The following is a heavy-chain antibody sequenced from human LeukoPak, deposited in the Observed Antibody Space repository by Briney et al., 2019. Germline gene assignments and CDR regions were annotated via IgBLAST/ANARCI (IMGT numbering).Heavy chain of an antibody. CDR2: VNWNGDST. V-gene: IGHV3-20*04. CDR1: GFVFDDYG. CDR3: ARNDILTGYYYFDY. Sequence: GGSLRLSCAASGFVFDDYGMSWVRQVPGKGLEWVSTVNWNGDSTGYADSVKGRFTISRDNAKNSLYLQMNSLRAEDTALYYCARNDILTGYYYFDYWGQGTLVTVSS. J-gene: IGHJ4*02. D-gene: IGHD3-9*01.